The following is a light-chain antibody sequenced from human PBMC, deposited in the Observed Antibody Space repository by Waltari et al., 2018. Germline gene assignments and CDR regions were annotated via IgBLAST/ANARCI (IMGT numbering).Light chain of an antibody. V-gene: IGKV3-11*01. CDR3: QQRNILIT. Sequence: IVLTQSPATLSLSPGERATLSCRASQSVSSYLAWYQPKPGQAPRLLIYDASNRATGIPARFSGSGSGTDFTLTISSLEPEDFAVYYCQQRNILITFGQGTRLEIK. CDR1: QSVSSY. J-gene: IGKJ5*01. CDR2: DAS.